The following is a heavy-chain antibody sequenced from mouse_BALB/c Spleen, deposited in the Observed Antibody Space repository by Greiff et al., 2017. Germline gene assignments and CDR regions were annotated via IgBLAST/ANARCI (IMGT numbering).Heavy chain of an antibody. Sequence: EVQLVESGPGLVKPSQSLSLTCTVTGYSITSDYAWYWIRQFPGNKLEWMGYISYSGSTSCNPSLKSRISITRDTSKNQFFLQLKSVTTEDTATYYGARYVSSPNYFDYWGQGTTLTVSA. V-gene: IGHV3-2*02. J-gene: IGHJ2*01. D-gene: IGHD1-1*01. CDR3: ARYVSSPNYFDY. CDR1: GYSITSDYA. CDR2: ISYSGST.